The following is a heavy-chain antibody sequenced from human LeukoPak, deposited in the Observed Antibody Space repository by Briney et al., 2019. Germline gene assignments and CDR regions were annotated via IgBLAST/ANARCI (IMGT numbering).Heavy chain of an antibody. CDR2: ISSSDTYI. D-gene: IGHD6-13*01. CDR3: AKGRSSWYKYMDV. CDR1: GFTFSSYS. Sequence: GGSLRLSCAASGFTFSSYSMNWVRQAPGKGLEWVSSISSSDTYIYHADSVKGRFTISRDNAKNSLYLQMNSLRAEDTAVYYCAKGRSSWYKYMDVWGKGTTVTVSS. J-gene: IGHJ6*03. V-gene: IGHV3-21*01.